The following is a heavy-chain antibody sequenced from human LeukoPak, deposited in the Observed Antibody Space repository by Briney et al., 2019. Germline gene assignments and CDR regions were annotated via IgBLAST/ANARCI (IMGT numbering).Heavy chain of an antibody. CDR1: GYTFTTYA. D-gene: IGHD2-15*01. J-gene: IGHJ4*02. CDR2: INAGNGNT. Sequence: ASVRVSCKASGYTFTTYAMHWVRQAPGQGLEWMGWINAGNGNTKYSQKFQGRVTITRDTSASTAYMELSSLRSEDTAVYYCARSYCSGGRCYWYYFDYWGQGTLVTVSS. CDR3: ARSYCSGGRCYWYYFDY. V-gene: IGHV1-3*01.